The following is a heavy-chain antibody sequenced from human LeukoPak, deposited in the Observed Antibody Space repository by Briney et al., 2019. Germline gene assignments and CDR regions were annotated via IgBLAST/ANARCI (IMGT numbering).Heavy chain of an antibody. J-gene: IGHJ6*02. V-gene: IGHV3-7*03. D-gene: IGHD1/OR15-1a*01. Sequence: GSSLRLSCAASGFILSNHWMTWVRQAPGKGPEWVANMSKDGSEEYYVDSVKGRFTIFKDTAKNSLYLQMNNLRVEDTALYYCARNNDMDVWGQGTTVVVSS. CDR3: ARNNDMDV. CDR2: MSKDGSEE. CDR1: GFILSNHW.